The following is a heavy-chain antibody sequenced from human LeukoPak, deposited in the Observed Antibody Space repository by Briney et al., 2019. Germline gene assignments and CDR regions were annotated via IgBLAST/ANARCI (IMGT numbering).Heavy chain of an antibody. CDR2: ISGSGGST. CDR1: GLTFSSYA. V-gene: IGHV3-23*01. Sequence: GGSLRLSCAPSGLTFSSYALNWVRQAPGKGLEWVSAISGSGGSTYYADSVKGRFTVSRDNSRNTLSLQMNSLRSDDTAVYYCARDDIVVVPAAMGVYYYGMDVWGQGTTVTVSS. J-gene: IGHJ6*02. D-gene: IGHD2-2*01. CDR3: ARDDIVVVPAAMGVYYYGMDV.